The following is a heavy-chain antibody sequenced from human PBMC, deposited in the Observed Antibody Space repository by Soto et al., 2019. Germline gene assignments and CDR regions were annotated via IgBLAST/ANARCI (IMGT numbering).Heavy chain of an antibody. J-gene: IGHJ4*02. CDR3: ASGQQLVRNY. CDR1: GGSISSGAYS. V-gene: IGHV4-30-2*01. CDR2: IYHSGST. D-gene: IGHD6-13*01. Sequence: QLQLQESGSGLVMPTQTLSLTCAVSGGSISSGAYSWSWIRQPPGKGLEWIGYIYHSGSTYYNPSLKSRVPISVDRSKNQFSLKLSSVTAADTAVYYCASGQQLVRNYWGQGTLVTVSS.